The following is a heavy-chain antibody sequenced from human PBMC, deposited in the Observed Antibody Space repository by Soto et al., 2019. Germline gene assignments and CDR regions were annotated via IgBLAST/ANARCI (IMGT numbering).Heavy chain of an antibody. J-gene: IGHJ4*02. V-gene: IGHV1-18*01. Sequence: ASVKVSCKASGYTFTSYGISCVRQAPGQGLEWMGWISAYNGNTNYAQKLQGRVTMTTDTSTSTAYMELRSLRSDDTAVYYCARVPTVYAMHYFDYWGQGTLVTVSS. CDR2: ISAYNGNT. CDR1: GYTFTSYG. D-gene: IGHD2-8*01. CDR3: ARVPTVYAMHYFDY.